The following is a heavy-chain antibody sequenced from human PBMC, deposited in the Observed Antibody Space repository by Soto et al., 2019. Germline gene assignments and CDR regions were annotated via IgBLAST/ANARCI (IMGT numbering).Heavy chain of an antibody. V-gene: IGHV3-23*01. J-gene: IGHJ4*02. CDR1: GFTFSDYA. CDR3: AKGRPGVAAAPDN. CDR2: ASGSGSGT. D-gene: IGHD2-21*01. Sequence: RGSLRLSCAASGFTFSDYAMAWVRQAPGKGLEWVSSASGSGSGTYYAASVKGRFTISRDNSKNTLFLHMTNLRAGDTALSFCAKGRPGVAAAPDNWGQGTLVTVSS.